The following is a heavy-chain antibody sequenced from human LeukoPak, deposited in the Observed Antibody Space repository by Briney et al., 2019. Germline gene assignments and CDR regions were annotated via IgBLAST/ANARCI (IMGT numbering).Heavy chain of an antibody. CDR1: GGSINTYY. V-gene: IGHV4-59*08. J-gene: IGHJ3*02. D-gene: IGHD3-10*01. CDR2: IYYTVST. CDR3: VRGDLSCHGSGSYCAFDI. Sequence: SETLSLTRNVSGGSINTYYWSWIRQSPGKGLEWIGFIYYTVSTHYNPSLRSRVSISVDTSKNQFSLRLTSVTAADTAVYYCVRGDLSCHGSGSYCAFDIWGQGTMVTVSS.